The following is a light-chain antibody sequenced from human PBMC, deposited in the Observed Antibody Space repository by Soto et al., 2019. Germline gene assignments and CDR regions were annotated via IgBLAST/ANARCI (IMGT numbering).Light chain of an antibody. J-gene: IGLJ2*01. CDR1: SSNIGSNT. V-gene: IGLV1-44*01. CDR3: AAWDDSLNGVV. CDR2: SNN. Sequence: QPVLTQPTSASGTPGQRVTISCSGSSSNIGSNTVNWYQQLPGTAPKLLIYSNNQRPSGVPDRFSGSKSGTSASLASSGLQSEDEADYYCAAWDDSLNGVVFGGGTKLNVL.